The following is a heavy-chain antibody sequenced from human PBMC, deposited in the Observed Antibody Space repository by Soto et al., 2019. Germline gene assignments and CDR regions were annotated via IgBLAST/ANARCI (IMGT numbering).Heavy chain of an antibody. J-gene: IGHJ6*02. CDR3: ARAGYYGSGEGHYYYGMDV. CDR2: IYYSGST. CDR1: GGSISSGDYY. V-gene: IGHV4-30-4*01. D-gene: IGHD3-10*01. Sequence: SETLSLTCTVSGGSISSGDYYWSWIRQPPGKGLEWIGYIYYSGSTYYNPSLKSRVTISVDTSRSQFSLKLSSVTAADTAVYYCARAGYYGSGEGHYYYGMDVWGQGTTVTVS.